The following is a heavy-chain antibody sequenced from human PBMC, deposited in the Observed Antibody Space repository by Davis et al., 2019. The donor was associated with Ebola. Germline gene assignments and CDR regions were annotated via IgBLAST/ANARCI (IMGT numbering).Heavy chain of an antibody. V-gene: IGHV1-69*13. J-gene: IGHJ6*02. CDR2: IIPIFGTA. CDR1: GGTFSSYA. D-gene: IGHD2-2*01. Sequence: SVKVSCKASGGTFSSYAISWVRQAPGQGLEWMGGIIPIFGTANYAQKFQGRVTITADESTSTAYMELRSLRSDDTAVYYCAREGYCSSTSCYYDYYYYGMDVWGQGTTVTVSS. CDR3: AREGYCSSTSCYYDYYYYGMDV.